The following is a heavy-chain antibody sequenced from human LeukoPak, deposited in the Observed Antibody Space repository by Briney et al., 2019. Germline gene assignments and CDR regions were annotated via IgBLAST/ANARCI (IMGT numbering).Heavy chain of an antibody. CDR1: GFTFSSYG. Sequence: GRSLRLSCAASGFTFSSYGMHWVRQAPGKGLEWVAVIWYDGSNKYYADSVKGRFTISRDNSKNTLYLQTNSLRAEDTAVYYCARDGGISRFDPWGQGTLVTVSS. CDR3: ARDGGISRFDP. D-gene: IGHD6-13*01. CDR2: IWYDGSNK. J-gene: IGHJ5*02. V-gene: IGHV3-33*01.